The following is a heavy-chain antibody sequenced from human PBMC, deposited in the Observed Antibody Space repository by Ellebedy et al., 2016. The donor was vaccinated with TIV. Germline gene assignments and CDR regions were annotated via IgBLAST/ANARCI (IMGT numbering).Heavy chain of an antibody. V-gene: IGHV4-39*01. J-gene: IGHJ5*02. D-gene: IGHD4-23*01. CDR1: GGSITRSGYY. CDR2: VYHSGST. CDR3: ARQTYGGKDDNWFDP. Sequence: MPSETLSLTCTVSGGSITRSGYYRGWIRQTPGKGLEWIGSVYHSGSTFINTSLRSRVTISVDTSKNQFSLKLTSVTAADTAVYYCARQTYGGKDDNWFDPWGLGTLVTVSS.